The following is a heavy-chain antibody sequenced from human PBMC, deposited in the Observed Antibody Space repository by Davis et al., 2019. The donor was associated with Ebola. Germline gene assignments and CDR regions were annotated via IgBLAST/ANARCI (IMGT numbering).Heavy chain of an antibody. CDR3: ARGLYPWELDY. Sequence: SETLSLTCAVYGGSFSGYYWSWIRQPPGKGLEWIGEINHSGSTNYNPSLKCRVTISVDTSKNQFSLKLSSVTAADTAVYYCARGLYPWELDYWGQGTLVTVSS. CDR1: GGSFSGYY. V-gene: IGHV4-34*01. CDR2: INHSGST. J-gene: IGHJ4*02. D-gene: IGHD1-1*01.